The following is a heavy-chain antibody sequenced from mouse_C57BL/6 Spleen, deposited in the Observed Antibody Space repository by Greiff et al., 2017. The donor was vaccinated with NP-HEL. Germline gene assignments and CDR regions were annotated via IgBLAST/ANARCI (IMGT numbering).Heavy chain of an antibody. CDR2: IYPGDGDT. CDR1: GYAFSSYW. V-gene: IGHV1-80*01. Sequence: QVQLQQSGAELVKPGASVKISCKASGYAFSSYWMNWVKQRPGKGLEWIGQIYPGDGDTNYNGKFKGKATLTADKSSSTAYMQLSSLTSEDSAVYFGARGRITTVVAHFDYWGQGTTLTVSS. CDR3: ARGRITTVVAHFDY. D-gene: IGHD1-1*01. J-gene: IGHJ2*01.